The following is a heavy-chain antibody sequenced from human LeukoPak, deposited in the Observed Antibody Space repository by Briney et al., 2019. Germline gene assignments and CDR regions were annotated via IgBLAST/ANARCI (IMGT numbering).Heavy chain of an antibody. D-gene: IGHD1-26*01. CDR3: ASGSYVTYFDY. CDR1: AYSFTTYW. Sequence: GESLKISCKGSAYSFTTYWIGWVRQMPGKGLEWMGIIYPGDSDTRYSPSFQGQVTISVDKSISTAYLQWSSLKASDTAMYYCASGSYVTYFDYWGQGTLVTVSS. J-gene: IGHJ4*02. CDR2: IYPGDSDT. V-gene: IGHV5-51*01.